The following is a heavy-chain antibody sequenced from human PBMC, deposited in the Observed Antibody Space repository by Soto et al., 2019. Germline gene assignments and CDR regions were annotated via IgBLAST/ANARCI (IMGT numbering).Heavy chain of an antibody. D-gene: IGHD3-22*01. Sequence: GGSLRLSCAASGFTFSSYGMHWVRQAPGKGLEWVAVIWYDGSNKYYADSVKGRFTISRDNSKNTLYLQMNSLRAEDTAVYYCARGGYYYDSSYYFDYWGQGTLVTVSS. J-gene: IGHJ4*02. V-gene: IGHV3-33*01. CDR2: IWYDGSNK. CDR1: GFTFSSYG. CDR3: ARGGYYYDSSYYFDY.